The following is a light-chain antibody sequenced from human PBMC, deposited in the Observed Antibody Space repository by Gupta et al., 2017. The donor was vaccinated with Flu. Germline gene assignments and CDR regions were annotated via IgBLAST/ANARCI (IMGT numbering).Light chain of an antibody. V-gene: IGKV1-39*01. Sequence: DIQMTQSPSSLSASVGDRVTITCRASQSIGNYLNWYQQKAGKAPRLLIYDATSFHTGVPSRFSISGSGTDFTLTISSLQPEDYATYYCQQNDTTPQTFGQGTKVEIK. J-gene: IGKJ1*01. CDR3: QQNDTTPQT. CDR2: DAT. CDR1: QSIGNY.